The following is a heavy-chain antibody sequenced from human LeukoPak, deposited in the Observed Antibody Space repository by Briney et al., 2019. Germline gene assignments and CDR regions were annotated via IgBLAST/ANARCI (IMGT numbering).Heavy chain of an antibody. CDR3: ARQSPVATFDY. CDR1: GFTFISYE. CDR2: ISSSGRTI. D-gene: IGHD5-12*01. Sequence: GGSLRLSCAASGFTFISYEMNWVRHAAGKGLEWVLYISSSGRTIYYPDSVKGRLTIARDNTKNSLYLQMNSLRAEDTAVYYCARQSPVATFDYWGQGTLVTVSS. V-gene: IGHV3-48*03. J-gene: IGHJ4*02.